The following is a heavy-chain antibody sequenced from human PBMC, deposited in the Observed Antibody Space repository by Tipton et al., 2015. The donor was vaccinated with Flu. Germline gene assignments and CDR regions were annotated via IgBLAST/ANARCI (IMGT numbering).Heavy chain of an antibody. CDR2: IGYEGFKK. Sequence: SLRLSCAASGFIFSNYGMHWVRQAPGKGLEWVAVIGYEGFKKYYAASVKGRVTVSRDNSKNILYLQMNSLRTEDTAVYYCAKDQAVATEAGYFDLWGRGTLVSVSS. J-gene: IGHJ2*01. V-gene: IGHV3-30*18. CDR3: AKDQAVATEAGYFDL. CDR1: GFIFSNYG. D-gene: IGHD2-21*02.